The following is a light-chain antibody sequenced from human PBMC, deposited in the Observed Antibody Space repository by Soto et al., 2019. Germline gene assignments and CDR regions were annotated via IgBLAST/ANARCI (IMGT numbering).Light chain of an antibody. CDR1: SGHSSYI. CDR3: ETWDSSPRV. J-gene: IGLJ3*02. Sequence: QSVLTQSSSASASLGSSVKLTCTLSSGHSSYIIAWHQQQPGKAPRYLMKLEGSGSYNKGSGVPDRFSGSSSGADRYLTISNLQFEDEADYYCETWDSSPRVFGGGTQLTVL. CDR2: LEGSGSY. V-gene: IGLV4-60*02.